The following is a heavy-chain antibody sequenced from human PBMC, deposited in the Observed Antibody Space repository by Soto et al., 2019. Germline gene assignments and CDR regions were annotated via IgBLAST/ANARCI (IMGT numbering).Heavy chain of an antibody. CDR1: GFTFSNYA. J-gene: IGHJ4*02. D-gene: IGHD6-25*01. V-gene: IGHV3-23*01. CDR2: ISGSGGTT. Sequence: EVQLLESGGGLAQPGRSLRLSCAASGFTFSNYAMSWVRQAPGQGLDWVSAISGSGGTTYYADSVKGRFTISRDNSKNTLFLQMNSLRAEDAAVYYCAKFFVETGSNSGWPWSFRYWGQGTLVTVSS. CDR3: AKFFVETGSNSGWPWSFRY.